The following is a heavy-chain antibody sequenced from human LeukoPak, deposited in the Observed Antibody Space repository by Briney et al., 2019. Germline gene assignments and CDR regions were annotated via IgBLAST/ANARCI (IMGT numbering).Heavy chain of an antibody. D-gene: IGHD1-1*01. CDR3: AKHDTYYFDY. V-gene: IGHV3-74*01. Sequence: GGSLRLSYAASGFTFSSYWMHWVRQAPGKGLVWVSRISVDGSSTTYADSVKGRFTISRDNSENTLYLQMNSLRAEDTAVYYCAKHDTYYFDYWGQGTLVTVSS. CDR2: ISVDGSST. J-gene: IGHJ4*02. CDR1: GFTFSSYW.